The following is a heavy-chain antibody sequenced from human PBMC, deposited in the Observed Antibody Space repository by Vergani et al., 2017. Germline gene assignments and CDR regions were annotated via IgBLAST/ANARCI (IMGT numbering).Heavy chain of an antibody. CDR1: GGSISSYY. J-gene: IGHJ6*03. Sequence: QVQLQESGPGLVKPSETLSLTCTVSGGSISSYYWSWLRQPPGKGLEWIGYIYYSGSTNYNPSLKSRVTISVDTSKNQFSLKLSSVTAADTAVYYCARANYDVWSGYYTDNYYYYMDVWGKGTTVTVSS. V-gene: IGHV4-59*01. CDR3: ARANYDVWSGYYTDNYYYYMDV. CDR2: IYYSGST. D-gene: IGHD3-3*01.